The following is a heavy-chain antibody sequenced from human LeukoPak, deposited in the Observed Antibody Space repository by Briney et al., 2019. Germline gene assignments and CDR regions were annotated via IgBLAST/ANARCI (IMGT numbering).Heavy chain of an antibody. D-gene: IGHD4-17*01. J-gene: IGHJ6*03. V-gene: IGHV3-30*03. Sequence: GRSLRLSCAASGFTFSSYGMHWVRQAPGKGLEWVAVISYDGSNKYYGDSVKGRFTISRDNSKNTLYVQMDSLRAEDTAVYYCARCTVTTDDYYYYYMDVWGKGTTVTVSS. CDR3: ARCTVTTDDYYYYYMDV. CDR2: ISYDGSNK. CDR1: GFTFSSYG.